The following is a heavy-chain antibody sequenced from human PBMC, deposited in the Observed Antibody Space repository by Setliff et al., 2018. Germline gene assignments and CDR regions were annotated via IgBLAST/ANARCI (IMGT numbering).Heavy chain of an antibody. CDR1: GFTFSNYA. Sequence: ETLSLSCAASGFTFSNYAMSWVRQAPGKGLEWVGRIKRITDSGTTDHAAPVKGRFTVSRDDSISTLYLQMNSLKTEDTAVYYCTTSPISSGWHSNFDYNMDVWGQGTTVTVSS. CDR3: TTSPISSGWHSNFDYNMDV. V-gene: IGHV3-15*01. CDR2: IKRITDSGTT. J-gene: IGHJ6*02. D-gene: IGHD6-19*01.